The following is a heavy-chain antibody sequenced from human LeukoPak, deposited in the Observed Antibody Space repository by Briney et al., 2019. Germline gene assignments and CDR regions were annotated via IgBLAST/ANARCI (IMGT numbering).Heavy chain of an antibody. D-gene: IGHD3/OR15-3a*01. CDR1: GYTFTSYG. CDR3: ARDLFSGLGGLLYYYYYGMDV. CDR2: ISAYNGNT. J-gene: IGHJ6*02. V-gene: IGHV1-18*01. Sequence: ASVKVSCKASGYTFTSYGISWVRQAPGQGLEWMGWISAYNGNTNYAQKLQGGVTMTTDTSTSTAYMELRSLRSDDTAVYYCARDLFSGLGGLLYYYYYGMDVWGQGTTVTVSS.